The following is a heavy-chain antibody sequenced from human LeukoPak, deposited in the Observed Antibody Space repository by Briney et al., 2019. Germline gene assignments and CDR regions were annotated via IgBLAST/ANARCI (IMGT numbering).Heavy chain of an antibody. CDR2: IYYSGST. CDR1: GGSISSSSYY. J-gene: IGHJ4*02. D-gene: IGHD3-3*01. V-gene: IGHV4-39*07. Sequence: SETLSLTCTVSGGSISSSSYYWGWIRQPPGKGLEWIGSIYYSGSTNYNPSLKSRVTISVDTSKNQFSLKLSSVTAADTAVYYCARGWGYYDFWSGYYGFDYWGQGTLVTVSS. CDR3: ARGWGYYDFWSGYYGFDY.